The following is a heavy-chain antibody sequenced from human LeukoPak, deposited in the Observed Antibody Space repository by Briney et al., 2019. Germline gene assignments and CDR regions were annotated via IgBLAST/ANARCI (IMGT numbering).Heavy chain of an antibody. CDR1: GGSISNYY. V-gene: IGHV4-39*07. CDR3: ARVGGITMIVVFISDAFDI. CDR2: IYYSGST. J-gene: IGHJ3*02. D-gene: IGHD3-22*01. Sequence: SETLFLTCTVSGGSISNYYWGWIRQPPGEGLEWIGSIYYSGSTYYNPSLKSRVTISVDTSKNQFSLKLSSVTAADTAVYYCARVGGITMIVVFISDAFDIWGQGTMVTVSS.